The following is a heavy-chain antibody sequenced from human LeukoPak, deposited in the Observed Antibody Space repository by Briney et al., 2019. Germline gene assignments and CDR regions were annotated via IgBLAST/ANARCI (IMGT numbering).Heavy chain of an antibody. CDR3: AKGYFDWLVSPFDY. CDR1: GFTFDDYA. V-gene: IGHV3-9*03. D-gene: IGHD3-9*01. Sequence: GGSLRLSCAASGFTFDDYAMHWVRQAPGKGLEWVSGISWNSGSIGYADSVKGRFTISRDNAKNSLYLQMNSLRAEDMALYYCAKGYFDWLVSPFDYWGQGTLVTVSS. CDR2: ISWNSGSI. J-gene: IGHJ4*02.